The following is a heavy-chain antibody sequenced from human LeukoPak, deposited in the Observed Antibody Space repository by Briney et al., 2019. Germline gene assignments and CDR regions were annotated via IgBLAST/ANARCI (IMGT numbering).Heavy chain of an antibody. CDR2: ISGSGGST. D-gene: IGHD6-13*01. V-gene: IGHV3-23*01. Sequence: GGSLRPSCAASGFTFSSYAMSWVRQAPGKGLEWVSAISGSGGSTYYADSVKGRFTISRDNSKNTLYLQMNSLRAEDTAVYYCAKVVGYSSSWYDWFDPWGQGTLVTVSS. J-gene: IGHJ5*02. CDR3: AKVVGYSSSWYDWFDP. CDR1: GFTFSSYA.